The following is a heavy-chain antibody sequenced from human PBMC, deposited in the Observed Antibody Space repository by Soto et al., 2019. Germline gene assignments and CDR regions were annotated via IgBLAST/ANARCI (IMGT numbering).Heavy chain of an antibody. J-gene: IGHJ4*02. CDR3: ERDSLGYCTSTSCYWSEDY. CDR1: GFTFSTYW. Sequence: EVQLVESGGGLVQPGGSLRLSCSASGFTFSTYWMSWVRQAPGKGLEWVSNIKQDGSEKYYVDSVKGRFTISRDNAKNSLYLPMNRMRAEDTAVYYCERDSLGYCTSTSCYWSEDYWCQGTLVTVSS. CDR2: IKQDGSEK. V-gene: IGHV3-7*03. D-gene: IGHD2-2*01.